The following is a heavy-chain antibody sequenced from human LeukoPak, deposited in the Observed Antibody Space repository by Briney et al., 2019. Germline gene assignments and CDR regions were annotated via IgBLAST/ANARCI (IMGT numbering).Heavy chain of an antibody. CDR1: GFTFSNYE. V-gene: IGHV3-74*01. CDR2: INNDWGTT. Sequence: GGSLRLSCVASGFTFSNYEINCARQAPGKGLVWVSRINNDWGTTAYAASVKGRFTISRENAKHTLYLQMNSLRAEDTAVYYCARTYSSFDYWGQGTLVTVSS. D-gene: IGHD6-19*01. CDR3: ARTYSSFDY. J-gene: IGHJ4*02.